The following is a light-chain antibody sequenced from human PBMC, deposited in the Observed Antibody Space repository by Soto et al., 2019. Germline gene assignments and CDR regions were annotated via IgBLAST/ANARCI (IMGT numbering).Light chain of an antibody. CDR1: SSNIGAGHD. V-gene: IGLV1-40*01. Sequence: QSVLTQPPSVSGAPGQRVTISCTGSSSNIGAGHDVHWYQQLPGTAPKLLIYGNGNRPSGVPDRFSGSKSGTSASLAITGLQAEDEADYYCQSYDSGLSGSEVFGTGTKVIVL. J-gene: IGLJ1*01. CDR3: QSYDSGLSGSEV. CDR2: GNG.